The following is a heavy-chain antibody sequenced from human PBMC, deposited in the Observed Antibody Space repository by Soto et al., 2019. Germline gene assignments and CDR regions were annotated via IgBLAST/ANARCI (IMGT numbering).Heavy chain of an antibody. V-gene: IGHV3-11*04. CDR2: ISGSGRTI. J-gene: IGHJ5*02. Sequence: GGSLRLSCAASGIVFSDYMSWVRQAPGKGLEWLSYISGSGRTIYYADSVKGRFTISRDNAKNSLYLQMNSLRAEDTAVYYCARGAGYCISTSCYAASNWFDPWGQGTLVTVSS. CDR1: GIVFSDY. D-gene: IGHD2-2*01. CDR3: ARGAGYCISTSCYAASNWFDP.